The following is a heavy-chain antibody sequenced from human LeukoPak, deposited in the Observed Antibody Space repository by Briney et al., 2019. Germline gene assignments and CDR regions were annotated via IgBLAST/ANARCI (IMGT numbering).Heavy chain of an antibody. Sequence: PGGSLRLSCAASGFTFSSYSMNWVRQAPGKGLEWVSSISSSSSYIYYADSGKGRFTTSRDNAKNSLYLQMNSLRAEDTAVYYCARIIVGATSGDYWGQGTLVTVSS. CDR2: ISSSSSYI. J-gene: IGHJ4*02. V-gene: IGHV3-21*01. CDR3: ARIIVGATSGDY. CDR1: GFTFSSYS. D-gene: IGHD1-26*01.